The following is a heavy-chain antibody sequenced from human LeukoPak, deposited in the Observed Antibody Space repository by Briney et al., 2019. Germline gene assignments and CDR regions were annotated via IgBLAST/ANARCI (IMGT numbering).Heavy chain of an antibody. CDR2: IKSKTDGGTT. Sequence: GGSLRLSCAASGFTFSNAWMSWVRQAPGKGLEWVGRIKSKTDGGTTDYAAPVKGRFTISRDDSKNTLYLQMNSLKTEDTAVYYCTTPEGSVYCGSTSCYNFDYWGQGTLVTVSS. CDR3: TTPEGSVYCGSTSCYNFDY. CDR1: GFTFSNAW. D-gene: IGHD2-2*01. V-gene: IGHV3-15*01. J-gene: IGHJ4*02.